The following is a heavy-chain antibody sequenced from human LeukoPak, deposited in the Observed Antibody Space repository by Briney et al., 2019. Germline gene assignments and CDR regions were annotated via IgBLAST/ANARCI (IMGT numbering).Heavy chain of an antibody. J-gene: IGHJ4*02. V-gene: IGHV4-59*08. D-gene: IGHD3-22*01. CDR3: ARLDWYYYDSSGYWDD. CDR1: GGSISNYY. Sequence: SETLSLTCTVSGGSISNYYWSWIREPPGEGQGWIWDINYSGNTNSTPTLKTRVTISTDTSKTQFSLKLTSATAAATAVYYCARLDWYYYDSSGYWDDWGQGTLVTVSS. CDR2: INYSGNT.